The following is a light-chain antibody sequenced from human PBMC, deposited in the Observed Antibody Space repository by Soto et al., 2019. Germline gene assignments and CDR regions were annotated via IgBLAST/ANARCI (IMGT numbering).Light chain of an antibody. CDR3: KSYAGSNTYV. V-gene: IGLV2-8*01. J-gene: IGLJ1*01. CDR1: ISDIGVYDF. CDR2: EVV. Sequence: QSALSQPASVSGSPGPASTISCTGTISDIGVYDFVSWYQHHPGKAPRLIIYEVVQRPSGVPDRFSGSKSGNTASLTVSGLQAADEADYFCKSYAGSNTYVFGSGTKVNVL.